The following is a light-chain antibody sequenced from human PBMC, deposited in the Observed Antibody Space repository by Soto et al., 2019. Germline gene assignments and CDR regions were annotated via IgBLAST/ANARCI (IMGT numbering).Light chain of an antibody. J-gene: IGLJ1*01. V-gene: IGLV1-40*01. CDR1: SSSIGAGYD. CDR3: HSYDSSLSV. CDR2: GDS. Sequence: QAVVTQPPSVSGAPGQRVTISCTGGSSSIGAGYDVHWYQHLPGTAPKLLIYGDSNRPSGVPDRFSGSKSGTSASLAITGLQAEDEGDYYCHSYDSSLSVFGTGTKLTVL.